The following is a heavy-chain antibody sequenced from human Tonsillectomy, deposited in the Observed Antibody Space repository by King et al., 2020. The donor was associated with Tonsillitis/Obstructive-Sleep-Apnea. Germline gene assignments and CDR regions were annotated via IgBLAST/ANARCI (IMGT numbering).Heavy chain of an antibody. D-gene: IGHD3-3*01. CDR3: ASFQFDDFWSGTFDY. V-gene: IGHV3-21*01. CDR1: GFTFSSYS. J-gene: IGHJ4*02. CDR2: ISSSNSYI. Sequence: VQLVESGGGLVKPGGSLRLSCAASGFTFSSYSMNWVRQAPGKGLEWVSSISSSNSYIYYADSVKGRFTISRDNAKNSLYLQMNSLRAEDTAVYYCASFQFDDFWSGTFDYWGQGTLVTVSS.